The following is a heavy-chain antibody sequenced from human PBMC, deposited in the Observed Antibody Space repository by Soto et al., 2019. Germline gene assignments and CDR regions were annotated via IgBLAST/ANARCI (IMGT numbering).Heavy chain of an antibody. V-gene: IGHV4-34*01. CDR2: INHSGST. CDR3: AREDYYYDGMDV. Sequence: QVQLQQWGAGLLKPSETLSLTCAVYGGSFSGYYWSWIRQPPGKGLEWIGEINHSGSTNYNPSLKSQVTISVDSSKNQYSPELSAVTAADTAVYYCAREDYYYDGMDVWGQGTTVTVSS. CDR1: GGSFSGYY. J-gene: IGHJ6*02.